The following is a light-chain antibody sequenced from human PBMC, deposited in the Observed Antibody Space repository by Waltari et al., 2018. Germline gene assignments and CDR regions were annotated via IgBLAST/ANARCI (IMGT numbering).Light chain of an antibody. V-gene: IGLV1-44*01. J-gene: IGLJ3*02. Sequence: QSVLTQPPSASGTPGQRVTISCSGSSSNIGSNTVNWYQQLPGAAPELLIYSDTQRPSGVPDRFSGSKSGTSVSLAISGLQSEDEAGYYCAGWDDSLNGVVFGGGTKVTVL. CDR1: SSNIGSNT. CDR2: SDT. CDR3: AGWDDSLNGVV.